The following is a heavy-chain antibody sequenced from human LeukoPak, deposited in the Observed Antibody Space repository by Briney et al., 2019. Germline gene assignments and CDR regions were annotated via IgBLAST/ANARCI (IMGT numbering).Heavy chain of an antibody. CDR3: ARWSSTYYYDSSGYADY. V-gene: IGHV5-51*01. D-gene: IGHD3-22*01. CDR2: IYPGDSDT. CDR1: GYSFTSYW. Sequence: GESLKISCKGSGYSFTSYWIGWVRQMPGKGLEWMGIIYPGDSDTRYSPSFQGQVTTSADKSISTAYLQWSSLKASDTAMYYCARWSSTYYYDSSGYADYWGQGTLVTVSS. J-gene: IGHJ4*02.